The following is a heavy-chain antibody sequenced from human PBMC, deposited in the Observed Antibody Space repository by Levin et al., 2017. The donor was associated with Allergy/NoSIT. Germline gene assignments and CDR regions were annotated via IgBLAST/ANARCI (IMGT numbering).Heavy chain of an antibody. J-gene: IGHJ4*02. Sequence: GGSLRLSCAASGFTFNSYLMSWVRQAPGKGLEWVANINPDGSEKYYLDSVKGRFTISRDNAKNSLYLQMNSLRAEDTAVYYCARDSGLNGWGQGILVTVSS. CDR3: ARDSGLNG. CDR1: GFTFNSYL. V-gene: IGHV3-7*01. CDR2: INPDGSEK. D-gene: IGHD3-10*01.